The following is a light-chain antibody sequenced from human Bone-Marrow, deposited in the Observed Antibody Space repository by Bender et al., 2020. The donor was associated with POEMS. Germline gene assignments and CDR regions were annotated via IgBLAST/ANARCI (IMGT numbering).Light chain of an antibody. V-gene: IGLV2-23*02. Sequence: QSALTQPASVSGSPGQSITISCTGTSNNVGNYNLVSWYQHHPGKAPKLIIYEVIKRLSGVSSLFSGSRSGHTASLTISALQAGRDADYYCCSYADSDTGVFGGGPKLTVL. J-gene: IGLJ3*02. CDR2: EVI. CDR1: SNNVGNYNL. CDR3: CSYADSDTGV.